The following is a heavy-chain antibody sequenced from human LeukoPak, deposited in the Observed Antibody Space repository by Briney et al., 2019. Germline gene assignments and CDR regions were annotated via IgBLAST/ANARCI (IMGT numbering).Heavy chain of an antibody. CDR3: ATALGGVVRTFDY. D-gene: IGHD3-3*01. CDR1: GFTFSSYT. Sequence: GGSLRLSCAASGFTFSSYTMNWVRQAPGKGLEWVSGISGSGVGTYYADSVKGRFTISRDNSKNTLYLQMNSLRAEDTAVYYCATALGGVVRTFDYWGQGTLVTVSS. CDR2: ISGSGVGT. V-gene: IGHV3-23*01. J-gene: IGHJ4*02.